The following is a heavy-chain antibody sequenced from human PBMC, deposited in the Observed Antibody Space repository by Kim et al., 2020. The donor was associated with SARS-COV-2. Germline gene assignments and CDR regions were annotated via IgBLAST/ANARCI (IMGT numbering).Heavy chain of an antibody. CDR2: IYYSGST. Sequence: SETLSLTCTVSGGSISSSSYYWGWIRQPPGKGLEWIGSIYYSGSTYYNPSLKSRVTISVDTSKNQFSLKLSSVTAADTAVYYCADYGSGSYTAFDIWGQGTMVTVSS. D-gene: IGHD3-10*01. J-gene: IGHJ3*02. CDR3: ADYGSGSYTAFDI. CDR1: GGSISSSSYY. V-gene: IGHV4-39*01.